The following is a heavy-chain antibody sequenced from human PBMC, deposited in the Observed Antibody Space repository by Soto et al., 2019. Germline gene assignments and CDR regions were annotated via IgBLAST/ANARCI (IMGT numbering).Heavy chain of an antibody. Sequence: QITLKESDPTLVKPTQTLTLTCTFSGFSLSTSGVGVGWIRQPPGKALEWLALIYWNDDKRYSPSLKSRLTITKDNYKTQVGLTMNNMNPVDTATYYCAHSYLPAGGSIYGMDVWGQGTTVSVSS. CDR3: AHSYLPAGGSIYGMDV. D-gene: IGHD3-16*01. V-gene: IGHV2-5*01. J-gene: IGHJ6*02. CDR1: GFSLSTSGVG. CDR2: IYWNDDK.